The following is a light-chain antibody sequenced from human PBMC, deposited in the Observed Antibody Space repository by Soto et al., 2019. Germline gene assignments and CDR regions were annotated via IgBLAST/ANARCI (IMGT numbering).Light chain of an antibody. CDR1: SSDVGGYNN. CDR3: CSYGGGYTPLL. Sequence: QSALTQPRSVSGSPGQSVTISCTGTSSDVGGYNNVSWYQQHPGQAPKLMIYDVTKRPSGVPDRFSGSKSGNTASLSISGLQAEDEADYYCCSYGGGYTPLLFGGGTQLTVL. J-gene: IGLJ2*01. V-gene: IGLV2-11*01. CDR2: DVT.